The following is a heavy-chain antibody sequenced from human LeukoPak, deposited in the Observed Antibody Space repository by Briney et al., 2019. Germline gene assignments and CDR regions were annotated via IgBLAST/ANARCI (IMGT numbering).Heavy chain of an antibody. CDR1: GFTFSRYW. CDR2: IKQDGSEK. Sequence: PGGSLRLSCAASGFTFSRYWMSWVRQAPGKGLEWVANIKQDGSEKYYVDSVKGRFTISRDNAKNSLYLQMNSLRVEDTAVYYCARETPDSSGWDWGQGTLVTVSS. D-gene: IGHD6-19*01. J-gene: IGHJ4*02. CDR3: ARETPDSSGWD. V-gene: IGHV3-7*01.